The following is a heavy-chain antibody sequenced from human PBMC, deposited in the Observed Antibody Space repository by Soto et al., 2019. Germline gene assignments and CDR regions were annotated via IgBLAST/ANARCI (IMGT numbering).Heavy chain of an antibody. CDR1: GYTFTIYA. CDR2: INAGNGNT. CDR3: ARGKTLPTPLDY. Sequence: ASVKVSCKASGYTFTIYAMHWVRQAPGQRLEWMGWINAGNGNTKYSQKFQGRVTITRDTSASTAYMELSSLRSEDTAVYYCARGKTLPTPLDYWGQGTLVTVS. J-gene: IGHJ4*02. V-gene: IGHV1-3*01.